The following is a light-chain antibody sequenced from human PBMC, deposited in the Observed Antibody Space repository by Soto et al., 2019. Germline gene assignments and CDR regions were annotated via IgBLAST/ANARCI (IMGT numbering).Light chain of an antibody. CDR1: QSISSW. J-gene: IGKJ5*01. CDR2: AAS. V-gene: IGKV1-12*01. Sequence: PSTLSASVGDRVTITCRASQSISSWLAWYQQKPGKAPKLLIYAASSLQSGVPSRFSGSGSGTDFTLTISSLQPEDFGTYYCQQTDSFPITFGQGTRLEIK. CDR3: QQTDSFPIT.